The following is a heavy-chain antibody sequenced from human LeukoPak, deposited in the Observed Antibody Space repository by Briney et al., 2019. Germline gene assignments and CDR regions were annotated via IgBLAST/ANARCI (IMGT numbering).Heavy chain of an antibody. CDR3: AKDRATVTAISDY. D-gene: IGHD4-17*01. V-gene: IGHV3-33*06. Sequence: GGSLRLSCATSGFTFSHYGMHWVRQAPGKGLEWVAVIWSDGSEKYYGDSVKGRFTISRDNSKKTVYLQMNSLRVEDRAVYYCAKDRATVTAISDYWGQGTLVTVSS. CDR1: GFTFSHYG. J-gene: IGHJ4*02. CDR2: IWSDGSEK.